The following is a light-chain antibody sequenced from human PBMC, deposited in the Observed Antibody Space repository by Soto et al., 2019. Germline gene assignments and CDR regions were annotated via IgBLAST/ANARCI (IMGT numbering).Light chain of an antibody. V-gene: IGLV2-14*03. CDR2: HVT. Sequence: ALTQPASVSGSPGQSITISCTGTSSDIGHYDYVSWYQQHPGKAPKLMIYHVTYRPSGVSNRYSGSKSGNSASLTISGLQADDEAAYYCCSIKTSHTYFSGSGTKFTVL. CDR1: SSDIGHYDY. CDR3: CSIKTSHTYF. J-gene: IGLJ1*01.